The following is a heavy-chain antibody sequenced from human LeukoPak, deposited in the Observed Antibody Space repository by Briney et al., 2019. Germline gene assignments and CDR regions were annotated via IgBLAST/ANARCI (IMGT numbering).Heavy chain of an antibody. CDR3: ARLESGGSGDY. J-gene: IGHJ4*02. CDR1: GRSLSSSSYY. D-gene: IGHD2-15*01. CDR2: IYYSGST. V-gene: IGHV4-39*01. Sequence: PSQTLSLTCTVSGRSLSSSSYYWGWIREPPGKGLEWIGNIYYSGSTYYNPFLKSRVTISVDTSQNQFSLKLNAVTAADTAVYYCARLESGGSGDYWGQGTLVTVSS.